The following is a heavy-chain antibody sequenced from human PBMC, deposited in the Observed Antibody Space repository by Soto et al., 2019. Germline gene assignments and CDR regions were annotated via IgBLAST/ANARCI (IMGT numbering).Heavy chain of an antibody. V-gene: IGHV5-51*01. J-gene: IGHJ4*02. CDR3: ARSSYDSSGYYYLDY. Sequence: PGESLKISCKGSGYIFTSNWIAWVRQMPGKGLEWMGIICPGDSDTRYSPSFQGQVTISADKSISTAYVQWSSLQASDTAMYYCARSSYDSSGYYYLDYWGQGTLVTVSS. D-gene: IGHD3-22*01. CDR1: GYIFTSNW. CDR2: ICPGDSDT.